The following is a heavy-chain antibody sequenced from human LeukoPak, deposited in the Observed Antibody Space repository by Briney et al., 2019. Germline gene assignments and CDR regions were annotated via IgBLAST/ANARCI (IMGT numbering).Heavy chain of an antibody. V-gene: IGHV1-69*13. D-gene: IGHD3-22*01. CDR2: IIPIFGTA. Sequence: SVKVSCKASGGTFSSYAISWVRQAPGQGLEWMGGIIPIFGTANYAQKFQGRVTITADESTSTAYMELSSLRSEDTAVYYCARAFGYYDSSGYYFYWGQGTLVTVSS. J-gene: IGHJ4*02. CDR1: GGTFSSYA. CDR3: ARAFGYYDSSGYYFY.